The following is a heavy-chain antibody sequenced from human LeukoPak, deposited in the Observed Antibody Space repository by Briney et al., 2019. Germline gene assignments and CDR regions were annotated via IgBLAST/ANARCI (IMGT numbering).Heavy chain of an antibody. Sequence: GGSLRLSCAASGFTFSSYDMHWVRQAPGKGLEWVAVISYDGSNKYYADSVKGRFTISRDNSKNTLYLQMNSLRAEDTAVYYCSGYWDDYWGQGTLVTVSS. J-gene: IGHJ4*02. D-gene: IGHD3-22*01. CDR1: GFTFSSYD. CDR3: SGYWDDY. V-gene: IGHV3-30-3*01. CDR2: ISYDGSNK.